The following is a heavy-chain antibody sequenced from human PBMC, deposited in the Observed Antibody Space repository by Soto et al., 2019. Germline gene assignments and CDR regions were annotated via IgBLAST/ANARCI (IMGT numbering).Heavy chain of an antibody. CDR3: ARVVQMAPLGY. CDR2: INAGNGNT. Sequence: ASVKVSCKASGYTFTSYAMHWVRQAPGQRLEWMGWINAGNGNTKYSQKFQGRVTMTRDTSTSTVYMELSSLRSEDTAVYYCARVVQMAPLGYWGQGTLVTVS. J-gene: IGHJ4*02. V-gene: IGHV1-3*01. CDR1: GYTFTSYA. D-gene: IGHD3-10*01.